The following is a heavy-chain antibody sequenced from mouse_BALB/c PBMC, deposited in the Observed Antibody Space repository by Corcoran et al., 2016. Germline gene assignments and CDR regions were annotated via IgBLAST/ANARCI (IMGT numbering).Heavy chain of an antibody. CDR1: GYSITSGYY. V-gene: IGHV3-6*02. D-gene: IGHD4-1*01. Sequence: DVQLQESGPGLVKPSQSLSLTCSVTGYSITSGYYWNWIRQFQGNKLEWMGYISYDGSNNYNPSLKNRISITRDTSKNQFFLKLNSVTTEDTATYIWASGTYYFDYWGQGTTLTVAS. J-gene: IGHJ2*01. CDR2: ISYDGSN. CDR3: ASGTYYFDY.